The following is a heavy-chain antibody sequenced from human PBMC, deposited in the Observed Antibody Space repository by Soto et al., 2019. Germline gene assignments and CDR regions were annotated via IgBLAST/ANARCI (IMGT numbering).Heavy chain of an antibody. Sequence: QVPLVQSGAEVKKPGASVKVSCKASGYTFTGYYMHWVRQAPGQGLEWMGWINPNSGGTNYAQKFQGWVTMTRDTSISTAYMELSRLRSDDTAVYYCARDGGYCSGGSCSARYYYYYMDVWGKGTTVTVSS. V-gene: IGHV1-2*04. CDR1: GYTFTGYY. D-gene: IGHD2-15*01. CDR3: ARDGGYCSGGSCSARYYYYYMDV. CDR2: INPNSGGT. J-gene: IGHJ6*03.